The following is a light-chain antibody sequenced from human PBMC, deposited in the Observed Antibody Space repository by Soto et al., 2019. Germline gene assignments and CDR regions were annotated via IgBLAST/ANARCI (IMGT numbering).Light chain of an antibody. CDR3: QQYYSTPWT. J-gene: IGKJ1*01. Sequence: DIVMTQSPDSLAVSLGERATINCKSSQSVLYSSNNKNCLAWYQQKPGQPPKLLIYWASTRESGVPDRFSGSGSGTVFTLTISSLQAEDVAVYYCQQYYSTPWTFGQGTKVEIK. CDR2: WAS. V-gene: IGKV4-1*01. CDR1: QSVLYSSNNKNC.